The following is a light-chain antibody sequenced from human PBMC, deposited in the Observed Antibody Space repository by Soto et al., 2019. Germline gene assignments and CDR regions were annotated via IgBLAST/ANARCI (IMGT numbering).Light chain of an antibody. Sequence: QTVVTQEPSLTVSPGGTVTLTCASSAEAVTSAYYTNWLQQKPGQAPRALIYSTNEKHSWTPARFSGSLLGGKAALTLSAAQPEDEADYYCLLYYGGAQVLFGGGTKLTVL. J-gene: IGLJ2*01. CDR2: STN. CDR3: LLYYGGAQVL. CDR1: AEAVTSAYY. V-gene: IGLV7-43*01.